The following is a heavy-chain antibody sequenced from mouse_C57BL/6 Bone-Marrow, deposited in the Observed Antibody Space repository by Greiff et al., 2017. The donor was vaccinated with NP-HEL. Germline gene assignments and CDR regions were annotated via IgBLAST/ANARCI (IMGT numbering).Heavy chain of an antibody. J-gene: IGHJ4*01. CDR1: VSPFPRSW. Sequence: VQLQQPGAELVIPFSSFPLSFISSVSPFPRSWMPWVTPRPGQGLEWLGEIDPSSLSPNYNQKFKGKSTLTVDKSSSTAYMQLSSLTSEDSAVYYCARDYSNSYYYAMDYWGQGTSVTVSS. V-gene: IGHV1-69*01. D-gene: IGHD2-5*01. CDR2: IDPSSLSP. CDR3: ARDYSNSYYYAMDY.